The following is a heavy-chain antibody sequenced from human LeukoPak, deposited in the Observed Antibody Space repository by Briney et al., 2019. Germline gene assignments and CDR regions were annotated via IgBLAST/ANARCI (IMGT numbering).Heavy chain of an antibody. V-gene: IGHV3-7*01. J-gene: IGHJ4*02. D-gene: IGHD3-3*01. CDR1: GFTFSSYW. CDR2: IKQDGSEK. CDR3: ARDNDFWSGYYIGPYYFDY. Sequence: GGSLRLSCAASGFTFSSYWMSWVRQAPGKGLEWVANIKQDGSEKYYVDPVKGRFTISRDNAKNSLYLQMNSLRAEDTAVYYCARDNDFWSGYYIGPYYFDYWGQGTLVTVSS.